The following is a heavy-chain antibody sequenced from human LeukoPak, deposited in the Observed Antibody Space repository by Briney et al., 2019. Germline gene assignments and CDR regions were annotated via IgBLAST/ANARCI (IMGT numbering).Heavy chain of an antibody. J-gene: IGHJ4*02. Sequence: SETLSLTCTVSGGSISSYYWSWIRQPPGKGLEWIGYIYYSGSTNYNPSLKSRVTISVDTSKNQFSLKLSSVTAADTAVYYCARGARSWSRWGQGTLVTVSS. CDR3: ARGARSWSR. CDR1: GGSISSYY. CDR2: IYYSGST. D-gene: IGHD6-13*01. V-gene: IGHV4-59*01.